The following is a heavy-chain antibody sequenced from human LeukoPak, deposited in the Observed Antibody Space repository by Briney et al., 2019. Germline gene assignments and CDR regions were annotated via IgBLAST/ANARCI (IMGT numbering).Heavy chain of an antibody. Sequence: SETLSPTCTVSGGSISGYYWSWIRQPPGKGLEWIGYIYYSGSTNYNPSLKSRVTISVDTSKNQFSLKLSSVTAADTAVYYCARPLPYSSGWARYFDSWGQGTLVTVSS. CDR1: GGSISGYY. CDR3: ARPLPYSSGWARYFDS. D-gene: IGHD6-19*01. CDR2: IYYSGST. J-gene: IGHJ4*02. V-gene: IGHV4-59*08.